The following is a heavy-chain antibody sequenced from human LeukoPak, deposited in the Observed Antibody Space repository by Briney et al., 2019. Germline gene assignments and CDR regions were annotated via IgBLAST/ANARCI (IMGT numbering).Heavy chain of an antibody. CDR3: AGENYDFWSGYPFPNDY. Sequence: GGSLRLSCAASGFTFSSYAMHWVRQAPGKGLEWVAVISYDGSNKYYADSVKGRFTISRDNSKNTLYLQMNSVRAEDTAVYYCAGENYDFWSGYPFPNDYWGQGTLVTVSS. CDR1: GFTFSSYA. CDR2: ISYDGSNK. J-gene: IGHJ4*02. D-gene: IGHD3-3*01. V-gene: IGHV3-30-3*01.